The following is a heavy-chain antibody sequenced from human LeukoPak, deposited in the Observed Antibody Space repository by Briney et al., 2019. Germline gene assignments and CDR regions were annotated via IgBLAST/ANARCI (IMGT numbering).Heavy chain of an antibody. J-gene: IGHJ4*02. CDR2: IVVGSGNT. D-gene: IGHD4-17*01. V-gene: IGHV1-58*02. Sequence: SAKVSCKASGFTFTSSAMQWVRQARGQRLEWIGWIVVGSGNTNYAQKFQERVTITRDMSTSTAYMELSSLRSEDTAVYYCAAEISGTVTTFDYWGQRTLVTVSS. CDR1: GFTFTSSA. CDR3: AAEISGTVTTFDY.